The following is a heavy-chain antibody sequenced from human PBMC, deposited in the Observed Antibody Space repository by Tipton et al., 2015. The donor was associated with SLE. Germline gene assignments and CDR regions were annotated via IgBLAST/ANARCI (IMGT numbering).Heavy chain of an antibody. CDR3: ARGTEDIVVVPAAAPFDY. J-gene: IGHJ4*02. V-gene: IGHV1-18*01. Sequence: QSGAEVKKPGASVKVSCKASGYTFTSYGISWVRQAPGQGLEWMGWISAYNGNTNYAQKLQGRVTMTTDTSTSTAYMELRSLRSDDTAVYYCARGTEDIVVVPAAAPFDYWGQGTLVTVSS. D-gene: IGHD2-2*01. CDR2: ISAYNGNT. CDR1: GYTFTSYG.